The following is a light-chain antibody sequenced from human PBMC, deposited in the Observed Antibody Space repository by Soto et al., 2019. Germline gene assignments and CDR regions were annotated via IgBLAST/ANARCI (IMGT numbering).Light chain of an antibody. V-gene: IGLV2-14*01. CDR2: EVT. CDR1: NSDVGGYNY. J-gene: IGLJ3*02. CDR3: SSWTTSTIRV. Sequence: QSALTQPASVSGSPGQSITLSCTGTNSDVGGYNYVSWYQHHPGKAPKLMIYEVTKRPSGVSNRFSGSKSGNTASLTISGLQAEDEADYYCSSWTTSTIRVFGGGTKVTVL.